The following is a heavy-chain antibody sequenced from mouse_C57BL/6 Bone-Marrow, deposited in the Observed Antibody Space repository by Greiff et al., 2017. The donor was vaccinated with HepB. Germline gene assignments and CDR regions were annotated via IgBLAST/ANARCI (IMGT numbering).Heavy chain of an antibody. D-gene: IGHD1-1*02. J-gene: IGHJ2*01. CDR3: ATLMVDY. Sequence: VMLVESGPGLVQPSQSLSITCTVSGFSLTSYGVHWVRQSPGKGLEWLGVIWSGGSTDYNAAFISRLSISKDNSKSQVFFKMNSLQAEDTAIYYCATLMVDYWGQGTTLTVSS. V-gene: IGHV2-2*01. CDR2: IWSGGST. CDR1: GFSLTSYG.